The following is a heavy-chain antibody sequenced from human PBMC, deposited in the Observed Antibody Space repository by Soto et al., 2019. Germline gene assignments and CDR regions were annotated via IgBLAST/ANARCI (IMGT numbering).Heavy chain of an antibody. CDR3: ARDRITMVRGVIGMDV. J-gene: IGHJ6*02. CDR1: GGSISSGDYY. Sequence: QVQLQESGPGLVKPSQTLSLTCTVSGGSISSGDYYWSWIRQPPGKGLEWIGYIYYSGSTYYNPSLKSRVTISLDTSKNQFSLKLSSVTAADTAVYYCARDRITMVRGVIGMDVWGQGTTVTVSS. CDR2: IYYSGST. D-gene: IGHD3-10*01. V-gene: IGHV4-30-4*01.